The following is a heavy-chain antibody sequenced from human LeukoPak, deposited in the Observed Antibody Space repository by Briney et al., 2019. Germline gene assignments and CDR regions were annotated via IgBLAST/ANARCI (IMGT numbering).Heavy chain of an antibody. CDR3: ARVSATVTPYYYYYGMDV. Sequence: GGSLRLSCAASGFTVSSNYMSWVRQAPGKGLEWVSVIYSGGSTYYADSVKGRFTISGDNSKNTLYLQMNSLRAEDTAVYYCARVSATVTPYYYYYGMDVWGQGTTVTVSS. CDR2: IYSGGST. CDR1: GFTVSSNY. D-gene: IGHD4-17*01. V-gene: IGHV3-53*01. J-gene: IGHJ6*02.